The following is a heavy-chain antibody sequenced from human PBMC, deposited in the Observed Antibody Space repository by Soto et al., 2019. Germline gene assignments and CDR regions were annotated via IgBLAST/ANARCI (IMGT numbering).Heavy chain of an antibody. CDR2: IYYSGST. D-gene: IGHD1-26*01. J-gene: IGHJ4*02. CDR3: AGERGYYY. Sequence: QVQLQESGPGLVKPSETLSLTCTVSGGSIRSYYWSWIRQSPGKGLEWIGYIYYSGSTYYNPSLKSRVAISVDTSKNQFSLKLSSVTAADTAVYYGAGERGYYYWGQGTLVTVSS. V-gene: IGHV4-59*01. CDR1: GGSIRSYY.